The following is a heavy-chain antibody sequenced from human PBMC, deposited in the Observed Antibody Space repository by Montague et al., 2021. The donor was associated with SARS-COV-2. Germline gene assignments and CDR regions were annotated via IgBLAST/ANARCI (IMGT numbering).Heavy chain of an antibody. CDR1: GGTVRDYY. CDR3: ARHSVSEVGTFFRSSFDP. J-gene: IGHJ5*02. Sequence: SETLSLTCTVSGGTVRDYYWNWIRQTPGKGLEWIGYIFYNGYTXXXPSXXXRVTLSVDTPGNQFFLSLRSVTASDTATYFCARHSVSEVGTFFRSSFDPWGQGAQVIVSS. V-gene: IGHV4-59*08. CDR2: IFYNGYT. D-gene: IGHD1-1*01.